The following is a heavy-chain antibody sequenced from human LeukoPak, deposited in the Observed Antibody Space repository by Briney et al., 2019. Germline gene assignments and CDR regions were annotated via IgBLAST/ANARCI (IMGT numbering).Heavy chain of an antibody. Sequence: ASVKVSCKASGYTFTGYYMHWVRQAPGQGLEWMGWISAYNGNTNYAQKLQGRVTMTTDTSTSTAYMELRSLRSDDTAVYYCARVHYYDSSGYCDYWGQGTLVTVSS. CDR3: ARVHYYDSSGYCDY. D-gene: IGHD3-22*01. V-gene: IGHV1-18*04. CDR1: GYTFTGYY. CDR2: ISAYNGNT. J-gene: IGHJ4*02.